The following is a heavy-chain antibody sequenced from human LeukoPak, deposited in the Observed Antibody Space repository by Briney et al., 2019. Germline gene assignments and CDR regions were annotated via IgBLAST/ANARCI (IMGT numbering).Heavy chain of an antibody. V-gene: IGHV1-8*01. CDR3: ARGGYSDTMVRGVINS. CDR1: GYTLTSYD. Sequence: ASVKVSCKASGYTLTSYDINWVRQATGQGLEWMGWMNPNSGNTGYAQKFQGRVTMTRNTSISTAYMELSSLRSEDTAVYYCARGGYSDTMVRGVINSWGQGTLVTVSS. J-gene: IGHJ4*02. D-gene: IGHD3-10*01. CDR2: MNPNSGNT.